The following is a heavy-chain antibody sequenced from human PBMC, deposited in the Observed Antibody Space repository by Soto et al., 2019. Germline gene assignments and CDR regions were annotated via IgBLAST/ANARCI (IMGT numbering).Heavy chain of an antibody. V-gene: IGHV3-30*18. Sequence: GGSLRLSCAASGFTFSSYGMHWVRQAPGKGLEWVAVISYDGSNKYYADSVKGRFTISRDNSKNTLYLQMNSLRAEDTAVYYCAKDRTLPPYSSGCDYWGQGTLVTVS. CDR3: AKDRTLPPYSSGCDY. CDR2: ISYDGSNK. J-gene: IGHJ4*02. CDR1: GFTFSSYG. D-gene: IGHD6-19*01.